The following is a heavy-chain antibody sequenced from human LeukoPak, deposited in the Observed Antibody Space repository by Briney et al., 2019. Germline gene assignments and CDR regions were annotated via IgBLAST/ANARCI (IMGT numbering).Heavy chain of an antibody. CDR2: INPNSGGT. V-gene: IGHV1-2*02. CDR3: ARVVGAFHDYDFWSGSTCMDV. D-gene: IGHD3-3*01. Sequence: ASVKVSCKASGYTFTGYYMHWVRQAPGQGLEWMGWINPNSGGTNYAQKFQGRVTMTRDTSISTAYMELSRLRSDDTAVYYCARVVGAFHDYDFWSGSTCMDVWGQGTTVTVSS. J-gene: IGHJ6*02. CDR1: GYTFTGYY.